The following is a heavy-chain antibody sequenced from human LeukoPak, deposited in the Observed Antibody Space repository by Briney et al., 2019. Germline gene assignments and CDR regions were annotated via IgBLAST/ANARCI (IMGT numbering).Heavy chain of an antibody. CDR1: GGSISSSSYY. CDR2: IYYSGST. J-gene: IGHJ6*02. D-gene: IGHD3-9*01. CDR3: ARDSSYYDILTGYYNLGMDV. V-gene: IGHV4-39*07. Sequence: SETLSLTCTVSGGSISSSSYYWGWIRQPPGKGLEWNGSIYYSGSTYYNPSLKSRVTISVDTSKNQFSLKLSSVTAADTAVYYCARDSSYYDILTGYYNLGMDVWGQGTTVTVSS.